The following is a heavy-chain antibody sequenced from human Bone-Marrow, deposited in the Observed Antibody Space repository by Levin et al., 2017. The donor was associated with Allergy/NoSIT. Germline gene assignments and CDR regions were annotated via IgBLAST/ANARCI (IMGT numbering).Heavy chain of an antibody. CDR1: GFTFSSYE. D-gene: IGHD3-16*01. CDR3: AREDRYDSADY. J-gene: IGHJ4*02. Sequence: GGSLRLSCAASGFTFSSYEMNWVRQAPGKGLEWVSYISSSGSSIYYADSVKGRFTISRDNAKNSLYLQMNSLRAEDTAVYYCAREDRYDSADYWGQGTLVTVSS. CDR2: ISSSGSSI. V-gene: IGHV3-48*03.